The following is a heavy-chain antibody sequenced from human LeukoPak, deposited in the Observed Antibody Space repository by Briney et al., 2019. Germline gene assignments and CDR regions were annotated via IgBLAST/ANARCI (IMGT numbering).Heavy chain of an antibody. V-gene: IGHV4-61*01. CDR1: GGSISTSNYY. CDR3: ARVVAAAGLSPEYYYYYYYMDV. Sequence: PSETLSLTCTVSGGSISTSNYYWSWIRQPPGKGLEWIGYIYYSGSTNYNPSLKSRVTISVDTAKNQFSLKLSSVTAADTAVYYCARVVAAAGLSPEYYYYYYYMDVWGKGTTVTVSS. CDR2: IYYSGST. J-gene: IGHJ6*03. D-gene: IGHD6-13*01.